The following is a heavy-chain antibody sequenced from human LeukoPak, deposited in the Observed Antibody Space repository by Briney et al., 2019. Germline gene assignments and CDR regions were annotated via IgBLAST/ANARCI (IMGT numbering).Heavy chain of an antibody. V-gene: IGHV3-48*03. CDR3: AELGITMIGGV. CDR2: ISSSGSTI. Sequence: GGALRLSCAASGFTFSSYEMNGVRQAPGKGLEWVSYISSSGSTIYYADSVKGRFTIARDNAKNSLYLQMNSLRAEDTAVYYCAELGITMIGGVWGNGTTVTISS. CDR1: GFTFSSYE. J-gene: IGHJ6*04. D-gene: IGHD3-10*02.